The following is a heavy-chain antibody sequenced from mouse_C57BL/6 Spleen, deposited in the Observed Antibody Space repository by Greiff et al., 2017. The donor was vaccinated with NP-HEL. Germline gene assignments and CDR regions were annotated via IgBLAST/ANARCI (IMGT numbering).Heavy chain of an antibody. J-gene: IGHJ3*01. V-gene: IGHV3-5*01. CDR2: IYYSGTI. Sequence: VQLQQSGPGLVKPSQTVFLTCTVTGISITTGNYRWSWLRQFPGNKLEWIGYIYYSGTITYNPSLTRRTTITRDTPKSQFFLEMNALTAEETATYYCARGGPVFAYWGQGTLVTVSA. CDR1: GISITTGNYR. CDR3: ARGGPVFAY.